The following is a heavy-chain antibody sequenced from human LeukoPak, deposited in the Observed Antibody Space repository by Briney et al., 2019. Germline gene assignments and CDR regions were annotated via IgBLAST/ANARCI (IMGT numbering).Heavy chain of an antibody. J-gene: IGHJ4*02. Sequence: PSETLSLTCTVSGGTISSSSYHWGWIRQPPGKGLEWIGSIYYTGSTYYNPSLKSRVTMSVDTSNHQFSLKLGSVTAADTAAYYCVRHCIKTSCYLYDFWGQGVLVTVSS. CDR1: GGTISSSSYH. CDR3: VRHCIKTSCYLYDF. D-gene: IGHD2-2*01. CDR2: IYYTGST. V-gene: IGHV4-39*01.